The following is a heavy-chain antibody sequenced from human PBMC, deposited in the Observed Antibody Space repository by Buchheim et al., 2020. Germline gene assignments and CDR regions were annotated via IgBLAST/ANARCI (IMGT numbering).Heavy chain of an antibody. Sequence: QLQLQESGPGLVKPSETLSLTCTVSGGSISSNTYRWGWIRRPPGKGLEWIGSVYYSATTYYSTSLKSRVTISVDSPKNQFSLKLTSVTAADTAVYYCASIGAYIYGSNWGFFDSWGPGAL. CDR1: GGSISSNTYR. CDR3: ASIGAYIYGSNWGFFDS. V-gene: IGHV4-39*07. CDR2: VYYSATT. D-gene: IGHD5-18*01. J-gene: IGHJ4*02.